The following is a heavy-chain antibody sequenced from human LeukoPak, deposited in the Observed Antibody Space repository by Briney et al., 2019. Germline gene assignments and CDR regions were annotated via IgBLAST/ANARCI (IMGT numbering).Heavy chain of an antibody. D-gene: IGHD6-19*01. J-gene: IGHJ4*02. V-gene: IGHV5-51*01. Sequence: GESLKISCKGSGYSFTSYWIGWVRQLPGKGLEGMGIIYPGDSDTRYSPSFQGQVTISADKSISTAYLQWSSLKASDTAMYYCAIVLNSGYSSGWFDYWGQGTLVTVSS. CDR1: GYSFTSYW. CDR3: AIVLNSGYSSGWFDY. CDR2: IYPGDSDT.